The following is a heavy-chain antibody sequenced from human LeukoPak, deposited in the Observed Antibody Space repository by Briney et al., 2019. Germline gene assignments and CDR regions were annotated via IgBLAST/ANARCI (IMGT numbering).Heavy chain of an antibody. Sequence: GRSLRLSCAASGFIFSTSVIHWVRQAPGKGLEWVALISHDGGNKQYGDSVNGRFAISRDNSENTLSLEMSSLTVEDTAVYYCAREGYSSGWAGIFDLWGPGTTVTVSS. CDR2: ISHDGGNK. CDR3: AREGYSSGWAGIFDL. V-gene: IGHV3-30*09. D-gene: IGHD6-19*01. J-gene: IGHJ3*01. CDR1: GFIFSTSV.